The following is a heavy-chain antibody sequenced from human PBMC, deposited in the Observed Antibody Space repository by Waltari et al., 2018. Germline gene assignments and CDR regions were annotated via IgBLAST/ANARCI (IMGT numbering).Heavy chain of an antibody. CDR2: IRGEGREK. CDR3: ANGHLTGHDY. D-gene: IGHD7-27*01. V-gene: IGHV3-7*01. CDR1: GFPCTTYW. J-gene: IGHJ4*02. Sequence: EVQLVESGGGLVQPGGSLRLSCAASGFPCTTYWMTWVRQAAGKGMEWVANIRGEGREKYYVDSVKGRFIISRDNAKSSVFLQMNSLRDDDTAMYYCANGHLTGHDYWGQGTLVTVSS.